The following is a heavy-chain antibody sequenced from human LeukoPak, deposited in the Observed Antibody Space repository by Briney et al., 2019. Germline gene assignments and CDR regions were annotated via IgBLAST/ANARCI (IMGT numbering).Heavy chain of an antibody. J-gene: IGHJ4*02. Sequence: PSQTLSLTCTVSGGSISSGSYYWSWIRQPAGKGLEWIGRIYTSGSTNYNPSLKSRVTISVDTSKNQFSLKLSSVTAADTALYYCARVIDVAAAGYFDSWGQGTQVTVSS. V-gene: IGHV4-61*02. D-gene: IGHD6-13*01. CDR2: IYTSGST. CDR3: ARVIDVAAAGYFDS. CDR1: GGSISSGSYY.